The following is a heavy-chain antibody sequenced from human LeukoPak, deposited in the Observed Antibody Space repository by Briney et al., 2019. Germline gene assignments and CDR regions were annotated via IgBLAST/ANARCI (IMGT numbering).Heavy chain of an antibody. CDR3: ACSGRGPFDA. CDR2: TKQDASEK. J-gene: IGHJ3*01. V-gene: IGHV3-7*01. Sequence: GGSLRLSCAASGFTFSDYWMSWVRQAPGKGLEWVATTKQDASEKYYVDSVKGRFTISRDSVKNSLFFQMNSLRAEDTAVYYCACSGRGPFDAWGQGTMVTVSS. CDR1: GFTFSDYW. D-gene: IGHD6-19*01.